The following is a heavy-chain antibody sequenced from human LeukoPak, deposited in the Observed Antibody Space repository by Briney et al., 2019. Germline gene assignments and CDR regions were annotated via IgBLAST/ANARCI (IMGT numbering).Heavy chain of an antibody. V-gene: IGHV3-74*01. Sequence: GGSLRLSCAASGFTFSNYCMHWVRQAPGKGLVWVSRINSDGRSTNYADSVKGRFTISRDNARNTLYLQMNSLRAEDTAVYYCARASMVRLGNWFDPWGQGTLVTVSS. J-gene: IGHJ5*02. CDR1: GFTFSNYC. D-gene: IGHD3-10*01. CDR2: INSDGRST. CDR3: ARASMVRLGNWFDP.